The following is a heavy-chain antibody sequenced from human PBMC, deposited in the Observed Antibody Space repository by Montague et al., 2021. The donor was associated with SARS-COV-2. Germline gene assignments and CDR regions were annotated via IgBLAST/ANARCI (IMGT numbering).Heavy chain of an antibody. J-gene: IGHJ6*02. CDR1: GVSISTDY. V-gene: IGHV4-59*08. CDR3: ARQQRLDYYYGMAV. D-gene: IGHD3-22*01. Sequence: SETLSLTCTVSGVSISTDYWTWIRQPPGKGLDWIGYSTYSGATNYNPSLTSRVTISLDTSKNQVSLKVSYGTATDTAVYDCARQQRLDYYYGMAVWGRGTTVTVSS. CDR2: STYSGAT.